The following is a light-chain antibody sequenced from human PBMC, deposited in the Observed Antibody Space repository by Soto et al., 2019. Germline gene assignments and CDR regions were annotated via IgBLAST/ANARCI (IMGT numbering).Light chain of an antibody. J-gene: IGKJ5*01. CDR3: QQSYSTLSIT. V-gene: IGKV1-39*01. CDR2: AAS. Sequence: DIQMTQFPSSLSASVGDRVTITCRASESISRHLNWYQQKPGKAPELLIYAASSLRNGVPSRFXGGGSGTDFTLTISNLQPEDFATYYCQQSYSTLSITFGQGTRLGIK. CDR1: ESISRH.